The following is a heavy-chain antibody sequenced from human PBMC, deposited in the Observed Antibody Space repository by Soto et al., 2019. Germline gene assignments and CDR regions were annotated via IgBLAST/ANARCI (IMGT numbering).Heavy chain of an antibody. CDR3: ARELLWSSSWYPPYYYYGMDV. Sequence: ASVKVSCKAFGYTFTSYGISWVRQAPGQGLEWMGWISAYNGNTNYAQKLQGRVTMTTDTSTSTAYMELRSLRSDDTAVDYCARELLWSSSWYPPYYYYGMDVWGQGTTVTVSS. CDR1: GYTFTSYG. CDR2: ISAYNGNT. D-gene: IGHD6-13*01. J-gene: IGHJ6*02. V-gene: IGHV1-18*04.